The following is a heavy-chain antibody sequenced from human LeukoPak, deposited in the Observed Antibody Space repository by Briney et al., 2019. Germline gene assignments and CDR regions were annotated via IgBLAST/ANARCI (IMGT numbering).Heavy chain of an antibody. V-gene: IGHV4-59*01. D-gene: IGHD4-17*01. CDR1: GGSISSYY. Sequence: SETLSLTCTVSGGSISSYYWSWIRQPPGKGLEWIGDIYYSGSTNYNPSLKSRVTISVDTSKNQFSLKLSSVTAADTAVYYCASAPVTTYYYYYYMDVWGKGTTVTVSS. J-gene: IGHJ6*03. CDR3: ASAPVTTYYYYYYMDV. CDR2: IYYSGST.